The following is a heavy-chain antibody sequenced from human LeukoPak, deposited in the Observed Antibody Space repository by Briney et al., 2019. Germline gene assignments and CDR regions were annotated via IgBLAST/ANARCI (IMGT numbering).Heavy chain of an antibody. CDR3: ARGGYSYGFHYYYYYGMDV. Sequence: TSETLSLTCAVYGGSFSGYYWSWIRQPPGKGLEWIGEINHSGSTNYNPSLKSRVTISVDTSKNQFSLKLSSVTAADTAVYYCARGGYSYGFHYYYYYGMDVWGQGTTVTVSS. D-gene: IGHD5-18*01. V-gene: IGHV4-34*01. CDR1: GGSFSGYY. J-gene: IGHJ6*02. CDR2: INHSGST.